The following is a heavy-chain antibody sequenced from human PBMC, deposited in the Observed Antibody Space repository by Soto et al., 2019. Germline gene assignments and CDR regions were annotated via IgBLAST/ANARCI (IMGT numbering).Heavy chain of an antibody. CDR3: ASRSSGWYFDY. J-gene: IGHJ4*02. CDR1: GFTFSSYG. D-gene: IGHD6-19*01. V-gene: IGHV3-30*03. Sequence: PWGSLTLSCAASGFTFSSYGMHWVCQAPGKGLEWVAVISYDGSNKYYADSVKGRFTISRDNSKNSLYLQMKSLRAEDTAVYYCASRSSGWYFDYWGQGTLVTVSS. CDR2: ISYDGSNK.